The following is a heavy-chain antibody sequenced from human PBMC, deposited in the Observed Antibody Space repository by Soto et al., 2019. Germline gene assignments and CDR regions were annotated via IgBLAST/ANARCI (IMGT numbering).Heavy chain of an antibody. CDR2: ISWDGGTT. Sequence: EMQLVESGGVVVQPGGSLRLSCAASGFTFDDYTMHWVRQVPGKGLDWVSTISWDGGTTYYADSVKGRFTISRDNSKSSLYLQMNGLRTEDRAFYYCAKGGDYWYFDLWGRGTLATVSS. D-gene: IGHD3-16*01. CDR1: GFTFDDYT. V-gene: IGHV3-43*01. CDR3: AKGGDYWYFDL. J-gene: IGHJ2*01.